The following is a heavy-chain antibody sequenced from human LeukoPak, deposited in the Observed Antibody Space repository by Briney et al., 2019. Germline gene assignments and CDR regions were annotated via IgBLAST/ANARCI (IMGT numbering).Heavy chain of an antibody. CDR2: INPNSGDT. CDR3: ARAPKNDAYDI. Sequence: GASVKVSCKASGYTFTGYYIHWVRQAPGQGLEWVGWINPNSGDTHSAQNFQGRVTMTRDTSISTASMDLSRLRSDDTAVYYCARAPKNDAYDIWGRGPMVTVSS. V-gene: IGHV1-2*02. CDR1: GYTFTGYY. J-gene: IGHJ3*02.